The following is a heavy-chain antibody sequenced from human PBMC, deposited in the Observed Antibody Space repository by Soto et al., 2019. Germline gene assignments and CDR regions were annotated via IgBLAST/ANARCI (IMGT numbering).Heavy chain of an antibody. CDR3: ARDYDFWSGPQRKSAFDI. Sequence: SETLSLTCTVSGGSISSYYWSWIRQPPGKELEWIGYIYYSGSTNYNPSLKSRVTISVDTSKNQFPLKLSSVTAADTAVYYCARDYDFWSGPQRKSAFDIWGQGTMVTVSS. D-gene: IGHD3-3*01. J-gene: IGHJ3*02. CDR1: GGSISSYY. CDR2: IYYSGST. V-gene: IGHV4-59*01.